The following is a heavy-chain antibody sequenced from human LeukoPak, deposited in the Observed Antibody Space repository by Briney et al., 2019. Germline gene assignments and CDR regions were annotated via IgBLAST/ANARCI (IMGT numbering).Heavy chain of an antibody. D-gene: IGHD2-21*01. CDR1: GGSLNSFSHY. Sequence: KTSETLSLTCSVPGGSLNSFSHYWAWIRHPPGKGLEWLGCIFSSGSTYYTPSLQSRVTFSLDKSNNPFALKLTSLTAADTAVYYCARGLAHGGIANWFDPWGQGTLVTVSS. CDR3: ARGLAHGGIANWFDP. CDR2: IFSSGST. J-gene: IGHJ5*02. V-gene: IGHV4-39*06.